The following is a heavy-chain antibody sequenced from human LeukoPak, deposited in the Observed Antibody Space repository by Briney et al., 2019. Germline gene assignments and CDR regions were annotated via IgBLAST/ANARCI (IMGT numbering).Heavy chain of an antibody. V-gene: IGHV3-23*01. J-gene: IGHJ4*02. Sequence: GGSLRLSCAASGFTFSSYAMTWVRQLPGKGLEWVSTISYSGTYYANSVKGRFTLSRDDSKNTLSLQMNTLRADDTAIYFCVKGLYDLDYWGQGTLVTVSS. CDR1: GFTFSSYA. CDR3: VKGLYDLDY. D-gene: IGHD5/OR15-5a*01. CDR2: ISYSGT.